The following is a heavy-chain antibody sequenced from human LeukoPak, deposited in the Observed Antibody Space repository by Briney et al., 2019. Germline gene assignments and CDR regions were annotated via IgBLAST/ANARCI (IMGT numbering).Heavy chain of an antibody. CDR2: ISGSGSST. D-gene: IGHD3-10*01. CDR1: GFTFSSYA. Sequence: GGSLRLSCAASGFTFSSYAMSWVRQAPGKGLEWVSAISGSGSSTYYADSVKGRFTISRDNSKNTLYLQMNSLRAEDTAVYYCAKGSEYYGGNWFDPWGQGTLVTVSS. J-gene: IGHJ5*02. V-gene: IGHV3-23*01. CDR3: AKGSEYYGGNWFDP.